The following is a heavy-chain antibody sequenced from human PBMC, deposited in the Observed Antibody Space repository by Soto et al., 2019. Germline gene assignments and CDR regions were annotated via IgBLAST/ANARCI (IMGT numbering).Heavy chain of an antibody. V-gene: IGHV3-33*01. Sequence: QVQLVESGGGVVQPGRSLRLSCAASGFTFSRYVMHWVRQAPGKGLEWVAVIWYDGSNKYYADSVKGRFTISRDNSKNTLYLQMNSLRAEDTAVYYCARDQGRGYNYGFDYWGQGTLVTVSS. D-gene: IGHD5-18*01. CDR2: IWYDGSNK. CDR3: ARDQGRGYNYGFDY. J-gene: IGHJ4*02. CDR1: GFTFSRYV.